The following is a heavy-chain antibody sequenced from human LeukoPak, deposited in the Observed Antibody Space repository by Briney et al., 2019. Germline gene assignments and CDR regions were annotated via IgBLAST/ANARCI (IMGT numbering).Heavy chain of an antibody. CDR2: IYPGDSDT. CDR3: ARRATGTTKWFDP. Sequence: KPGESLKISCKGSGYIFTNYWIGWARQMPGKGLEWMGIIYPGDSDTRYSPSFQGQVTMSADKSISTAYLKWSSLKASDTVMYYCARRATGTTKWFDPWGQGTLVTVSS. D-gene: IGHD1-1*01. J-gene: IGHJ5*02. V-gene: IGHV5-51*01. CDR1: GYIFTNYW.